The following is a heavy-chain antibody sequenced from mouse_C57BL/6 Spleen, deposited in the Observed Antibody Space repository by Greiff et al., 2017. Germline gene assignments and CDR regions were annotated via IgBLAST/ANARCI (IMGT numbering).Heavy chain of an antibody. CDR2: ISDGGSYT. Sequence: EVKLMESGGGLVKPGGSLKLSCAASGFTFSSYAMSWVRQTPEKRLEWVATISDGGSYTYYPDNVKGRFTISRDNAKNNLYLQMSHLKSEDTAMYYCARDLGFITTVVDAMDYWGQGTSVTVSS. D-gene: IGHD1-1*01. J-gene: IGHJ4*01. CDR1: GFTFSSYA. V-gene: IGHV5-4*01. CDR3: ARDLGFITTVVDAMDY.